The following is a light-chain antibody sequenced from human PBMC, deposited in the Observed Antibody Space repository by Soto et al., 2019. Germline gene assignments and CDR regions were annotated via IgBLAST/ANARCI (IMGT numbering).Light chain of an antibody. Sequence: EIVMTQSPDTLSVSPGERATLSCRASQNVNNKLAWYQQKPGQAPRLLIYGASNRATGIPAMFSGSGSGTDFTLTISTLEPEDLAVYYCQQRSNWPITFGQGTRREIK. CDR2: GAS. J-gene: IGKJ5*01. CDR3: QQRSNWPIT. CDR1: QNVNNK. V-gene: IGKV3-11*01.